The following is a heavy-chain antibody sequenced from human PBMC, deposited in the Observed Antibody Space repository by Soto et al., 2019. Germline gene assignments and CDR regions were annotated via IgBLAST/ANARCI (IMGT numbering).Heavy chain of an antibody. CDR1: GFTFSNYP. Sequence: QVHXXXSGGGVVQPXXSLXLSCAASGFTFSNYPMNWVRQAPGKGLEWVAVISYDXNTKHYADSVKGRXTXXXXXXXXXXXXXXXXXXXXXXXXYXCVRXVXLGVAAAGYFDSWG. J-gene: IGHJ4*01. CDR2: ISYDXNTK. CDR3: VRXVXLGVAAAGYFDS. D-gene: IGHD6-25*01. V-gene: IGHV3-30*04.